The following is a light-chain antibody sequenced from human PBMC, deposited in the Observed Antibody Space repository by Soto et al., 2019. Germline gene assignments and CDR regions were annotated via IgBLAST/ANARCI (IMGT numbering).Light chain of an antibody. V-gene: IGLV2-23*02. CDR2: EVP. J-gene: IGLJ2*01. CDR1: SSDVGTYNL. Sequence: QSALTQPASVSGSPGQSITISCTGTSSDVGTYNLVSWYLHHPGKAPKLMIYEVPKRPSGVSNRFSGSKSGNTASLTISGLQAEDEADYYCCSYAGGSSFVVFGGGTKVTVL. CDR3: CSYAGGSSFVV.